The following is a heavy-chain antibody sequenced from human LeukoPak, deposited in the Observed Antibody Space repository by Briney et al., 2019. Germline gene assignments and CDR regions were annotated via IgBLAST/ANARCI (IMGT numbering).Heavy chain of an antibody. J-gene: IGHJ5*02. Sequence: SVKLSCKASGGTFSSYAISWVREAPGQGLEWMGGIIPILGIANYAQKFQGRVTITADKSTSTAYMELSGLRSEDTGVYYCAREECSSTSCYLNWFDPWGQGTLVTVSS. CDR2: IIPILGIA. D-gene: IGHD2-2*01. CDR3: AREECSSTSCYLNWFDP. CDR1: GGTFSSYA. V-gene: IGHV1-69*10.